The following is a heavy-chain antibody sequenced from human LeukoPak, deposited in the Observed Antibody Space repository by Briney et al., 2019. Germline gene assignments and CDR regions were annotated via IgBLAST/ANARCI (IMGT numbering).Heavy chain of an antibody. Sequence: GESLKISCKGSGYSINNYWIAWVRQMPGKGLEWMGIIYPADSDIRYSPSFQGQVTISADKSISTAYLQWNSLRASDTAMYYCARQEYCSGASCYTWFDPWGQGTLVTVSS. CDR3: ARQEYCSGASCYTWFDP. CDR2: IYPADSDI. D-gene: IGHD2-15*01. CDR1: GYSINNYW. V-gene: IGHV5-51*01. J-gene: IGHJ5*02.